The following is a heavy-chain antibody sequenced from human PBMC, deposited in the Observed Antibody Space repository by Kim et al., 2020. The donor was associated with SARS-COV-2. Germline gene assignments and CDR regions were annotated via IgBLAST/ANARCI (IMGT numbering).Heavy chain of an antibody. V-gene: IGHV1-69*01. D-gene: IGHD5-18*01. Sequence: NYTQKCQGRVTITADESTSTAYMELSSLRSEDTAVYYCAIDSYGPHYFDYWGQGTLVTVSS. CDR3: AIDSYGPHYFDY. J-gene: IGHJ4*02.